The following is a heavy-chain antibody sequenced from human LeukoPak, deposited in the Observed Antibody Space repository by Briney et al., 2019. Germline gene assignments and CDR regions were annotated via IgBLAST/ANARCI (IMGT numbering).Heavy chain of an antibody. CDR2: IIPILGIA. V-gene: IGHV1-69*04. CDR1: GGTFSSYA. D-gene: IGHD1-26*01. CDR3: ASGKFGWAGMGGPENDY. J-gene: IGHJ4*02. Sequence: ASVKVSCKASGGTFSSYAISWVRQAPGQGLEWMGRIIPILGIANYAQKFQGRVTITADKSTSTAYMELSSLRSEDTAVYYCASGKFGWAGMGGPENDYWGQGTLVTASS.